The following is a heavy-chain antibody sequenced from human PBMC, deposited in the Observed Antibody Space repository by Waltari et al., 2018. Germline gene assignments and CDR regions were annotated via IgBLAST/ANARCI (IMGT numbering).Heavy chain of an antibody. CDR2: ISGSGYST. J-gene: IGHJ4*02. CDR1: GLTVSSDA. Sequence: EVQLVESGGGLVQPGGSLRLSCAASGLTVSSDAMSWVRQAQGKGLEWVSVISGSGYSTYYADSVKGRFTISRDNSKNTLYLQMNSLRAEDTAVYYCAKDFDIAAARGHFDYWGQGTLVTVSS. CDR3: AKDFDIAAARGHFDY. V-gene: IGHV3-23*04. D-gene: IGHD6-13*01.